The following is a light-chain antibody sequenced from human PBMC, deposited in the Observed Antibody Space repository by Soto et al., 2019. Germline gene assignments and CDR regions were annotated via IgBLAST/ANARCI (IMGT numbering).Light chain of an antibody. Sequence: VLLQPPLSLPFALGRRAPTSCGSSQGFVFIVGNPDLHWFHQSPGKLPSRLILKVSNRDSGVPDRGSGTGSGTDFKLKISRVEAEDVGVYYCMQGTRWLWTFGQGTKVEIK. J-gene: IGKJ1*01. V-gene: IGKV2-30*01. CDR2: KVS. CDR3: MQGTRWLWT. CDR1: QGFVFIVGNPD.